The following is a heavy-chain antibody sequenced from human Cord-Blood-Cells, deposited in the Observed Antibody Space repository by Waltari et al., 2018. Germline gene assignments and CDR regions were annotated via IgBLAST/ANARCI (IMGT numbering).Heavy chain of an antibody. V-gene: IGHV4-34*01. CDR3: ARGIAVAGDAFDI. J-gene: IGHJ3*02. D-gene: IGHD6-19*01. CDR1: SGSFSGYY. CDR2: INHSGST. Sequence: QVQLQQWGAGLLKPSETLSLTCAAYSGSFSGYYWSWTRQPPGKGLEWIGEINHSGSTNYNPSLKSRVTISVDTSKNQFSLKLSSVTAADTAVYYCARGIAVAGDAFDIWGQGTMVTVSS.